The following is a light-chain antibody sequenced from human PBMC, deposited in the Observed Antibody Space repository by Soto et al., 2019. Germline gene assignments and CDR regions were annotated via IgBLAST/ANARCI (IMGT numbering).Light chain of an antibody. CDR3: QEYNSYSRLT. CDR2: AAS. Sequence: DIQMTQSPSTLSASVGDRVTITCRASQSISTRLAWYQQKPWKAPKLLIHAASTLESGVPSRFSGSGSVTEFTLTINSLQPDDFATYFCQEYNSYSRLTFGGGTKVEIK. CDR1: QSISTR. J-gene: IGKJ4*01. V-gene: IGKV1-5*03.